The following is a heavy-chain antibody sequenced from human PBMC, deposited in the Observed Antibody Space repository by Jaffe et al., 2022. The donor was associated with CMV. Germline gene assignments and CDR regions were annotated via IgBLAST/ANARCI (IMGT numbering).Heavy chain of an antibody. Sequence: QVQLQQWGAGLLKPSETLSLTCAVYGGSFSGYYWSWIRQPPGKGLEWIGEINHSGSTNYNPSLKSRVTISVDTSKNQFSLKLSSVTAADTAVYYCARGRYYDSSGYHYYYMDVWGKGTTVTVSS. V-gene: IGHV4-34*01. CDR1: GGSFSGYY. D-gene: IGHD3-22*01. J-gene: IGHJ6*03. CDR3: ARGRYYDSSGYHYYYMDV. CDR2: INHSGST.